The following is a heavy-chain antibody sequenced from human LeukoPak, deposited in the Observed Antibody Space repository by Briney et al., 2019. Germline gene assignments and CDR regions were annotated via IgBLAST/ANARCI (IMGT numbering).Heavy chain of an antibody. D-gene: IGHD2-2*01. CDR2: IYTSGST. CDR1: GGSISSGSYY. V-gene: IGHV4-61*02. CDR3: ASTSSTSCLRCLDY. Sequence: SETLSLTCTVSGGSISSGSYYWSWIRQPAGKGLEWIGRIYTSGSTNYNPSLKSRVTISVDTSKNQFPLKLSSVTAADTAVYYCASTSSTSCLRCLDYWGQGTLVTVSS. J-gene: IGHJ4*02.